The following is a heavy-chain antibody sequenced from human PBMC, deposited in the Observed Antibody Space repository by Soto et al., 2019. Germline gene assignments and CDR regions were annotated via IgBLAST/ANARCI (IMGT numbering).Heavy chain of an antibody. CDR1: GFTFTTSG. V-gene: IGHV1-58*02. J-gene: IGHJ5*02. CDR2: IVVGSGNT. D-gene: IGHD3-3*01. Sequence: SVKVSCKASGFTFTTSGIHWVRQARGQGLEWMGWIVVGSGNTKYNQKFQERVTLTRDMATDTAYMDLRSLTSADTAIYYCAAVVPPSGILERLGLDPWDQGTLVTVSS. CDR3: AAVVPPSGILERLGLDP.